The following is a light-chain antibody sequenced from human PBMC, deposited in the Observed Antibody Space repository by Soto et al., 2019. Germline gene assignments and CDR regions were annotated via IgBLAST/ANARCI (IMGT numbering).Light chain of an antibody. Sequence: QPVLTQSPSASASLGASVKLTCTLSSGHSSYAIAWHQQQPEKGPRYLMKLSSDGSHSKGDGIPDRFSGSSSGAERYLTISSLQSEDEADYYCQTWGTARVFGGGTKLTVL. CDR2: LSSDGSH. V-gene: IGLV4-69*01. CDR1: SGHSSYA. CDR3: QTWGTARV. J-gene: IGLJ3*02.